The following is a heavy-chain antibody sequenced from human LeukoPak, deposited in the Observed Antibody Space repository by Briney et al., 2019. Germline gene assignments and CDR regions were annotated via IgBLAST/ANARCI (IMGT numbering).Heavy chain of an antibody. D-gene: IGHD4-17*01. CDR1: GGPISGYY. CDR2: IYYSGST. V-gene: IGHV4-59*08. CDR3: ARHPSRSAVTTRFDS. J-gene: IGHJ5*01. Sequence: SETLSLTCTVSGGPISGYYWSWIRQPPGKGLEWIGYIYYSGSTNYNPSLKRRVTISLDTSKNQFSLKLSSVAAADTAVYYCARHPSRSAVTTRFDSWGQGTLVTVSS.